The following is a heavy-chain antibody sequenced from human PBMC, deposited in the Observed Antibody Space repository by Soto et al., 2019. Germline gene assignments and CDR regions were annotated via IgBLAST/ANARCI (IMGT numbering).Heavy chain of an antibody. J-gene: IGHJ4*02. Sequence: SETLSLTCAVYGGSFSGYYWSWIRQPPGRGLEWIGEINHSGSTNYNPSLKSRVTISVDTSKNQFSLKLSSVTAADTAVYYCARGGGYSHGYDYWGQGTLVTVSS. CDR3: ARGGGYSHGYDY. CDR1: GGSFSGYY. V-gene: IGHV4-34*01. CDR2: INHSGST. D-gene: IGHD5-18*01.